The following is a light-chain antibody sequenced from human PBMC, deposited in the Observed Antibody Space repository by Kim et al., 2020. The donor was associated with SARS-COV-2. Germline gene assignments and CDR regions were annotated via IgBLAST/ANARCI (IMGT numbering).Light chain of an antibody. CDR2: GAS. CDR3: RHAKSSPYT. CDR1: QGGSSR. V-gene: IGKV1D-12*01. Sequence: SASVCDRVTMSLPTSQGGSSRLYWYQQKPGEHPNLLIYGASNLQRAVPSRFRSSGSGTDFSLSVSGLKPEDWATYYFRHAKSSPYTSAEGTNLQFK. J-gene: IGKJ2*01.